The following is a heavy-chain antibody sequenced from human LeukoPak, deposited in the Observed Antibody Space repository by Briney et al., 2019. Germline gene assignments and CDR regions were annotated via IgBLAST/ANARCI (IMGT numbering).Heavy chain of an antibody. D-gene: IGHD6-13*01. CDR3: ASHIAAAGTDYGMDV. V-gene: IGHV4-31*03. CDR2: IYYSGST. Sequence: SQTLSLTCTVSGGSISSGGYYWSWIRQHPGKGLEWIGYIYYSGSTYYNPSHKSRVTISVDTSKNQFSLKLSSVTAADTAVYYCASHIAAAGTDYGMDVWGQGTTVTVSS. CDR1: GGSISSGGYY. J-gene: IGHJ6*02.